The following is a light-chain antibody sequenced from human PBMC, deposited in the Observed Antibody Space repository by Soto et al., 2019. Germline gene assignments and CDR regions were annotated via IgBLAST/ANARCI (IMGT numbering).Light chain of an antibody. CDR3: QQLNNYPRT. CDR2: TAS. J-gene: IGKJ1*01. Sequence: DIQLTQSPSFLSASVGDRVTITCRASQGISSYLAWYQQKPGKAPKLLIYTASTLQSGVPSRFSGGESGTEFTLTISSLQPEDFATYYCQQLNNYPRTFGQGTKVDIK. V-gene: IGKV1-9*01. CDR1: QGISSY.